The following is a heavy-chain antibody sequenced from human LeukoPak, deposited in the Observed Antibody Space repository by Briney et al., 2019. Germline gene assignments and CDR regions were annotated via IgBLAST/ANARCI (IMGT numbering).Heavy chain of an antibody. CDR1: GYSFTDYH. CDR2: INPKSGGT. Sequence: ASVKVSCKASGYSFTDYHMHWVRQAPGQGLEWMGWINPKSGGTNYAQKFQGRVTMTRNTSISTAYMELSSLRSEDTAVYYCARGDEIQLWPKLPYFDYWGQGTLVTVSS. D-gene: IGHD5-18*01. CDR3: ARGDEIQLWPKLPYFDY. V-gene: IGHV1-2*02. J-gene: IGHJ4*02.